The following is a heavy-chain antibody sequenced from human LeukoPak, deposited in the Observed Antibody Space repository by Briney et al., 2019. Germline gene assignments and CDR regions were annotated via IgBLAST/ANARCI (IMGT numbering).Heavy chain of an antibody. CDR1: GFTFSSYW. V-gene: IGHV3-7*03. CDR3: ARDPAGYCSSTSCFGYFDY. Sequence: GGSLRLSCAASGFTFSSYWMSWVRQAPGKGLEWVANIKQDGSEKYYVDSVKGRFTISRDNAKNSLYLQMNSLRAEDTAVYYCARDPAGYCSSTSCFGYFDYWRQGTLVTVSS. D-gene: IGHD2-2*01. J-gene: IGHJ4*02. CDR2: IKQDGSEK.